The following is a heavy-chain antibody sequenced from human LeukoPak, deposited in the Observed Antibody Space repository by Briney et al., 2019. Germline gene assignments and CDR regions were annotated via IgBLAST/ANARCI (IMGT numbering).Heavy chain of an antibody. D-gene: IGHD6-19*01. V-gene: IGHV3-30*04. CDR3: ARDSNAYSSGWYNS. J-gene: IGHJ4*02. CDR1: GFTFSSYA. Sequence: GGSLRLSCAASGFTFSSYAMHWVRQAPGKGLEWVAVISYDGSNKYYADSVKGRFTISRDNSKNTLYLQMNSLRAEDTAVYYCARDSNAYSSGWYNSWGQGTLVTVSS. CDR2: ISYDGSNK.